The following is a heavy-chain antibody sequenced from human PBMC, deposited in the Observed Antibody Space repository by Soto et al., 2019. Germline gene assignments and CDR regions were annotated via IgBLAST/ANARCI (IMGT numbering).Heavy chain of an antibody. J-gene: IGHJ4*02. CDR2: ITYDGNKR. CDR3: AKDHVRRGIEHFDY. V-gene: IGHV3-30*18. D-gene: IGHD3-16*01. CDR1: GFTFSSFG. Sequence: GGSLRLSCAASGFTFSSFGMHWVRQAPGKGLEWVTFITYDGNKRYYADSVKGRFTVSRDNSKNTLSLQMNSLRAEDSAIYYCAKDHVRRGIEHFDYWGQGTRVTV.